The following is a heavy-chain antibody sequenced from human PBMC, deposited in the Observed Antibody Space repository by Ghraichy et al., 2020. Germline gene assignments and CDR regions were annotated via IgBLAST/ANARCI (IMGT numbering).Heavy chain of an antibody. J-gene: IGHJ5*01. Sequence: GGSLRLSCAASGFTFSSYSMNWVRQAPGKGLEWVSSINTDSGYIYYADSVKGRITMSRDNAGNSVYLQMNDLRAEDTAVYYCTRDGNPDYDDRTGNYAISDSWIHGTLVTFSP. CDR1: GFTFSSYS. CDR3: TRDGNPDYDDRTGNYAISDS. V-gene: IGHV3-21*01. D-gene: IGHD3-16*01. CDR2: INTDSGYI.